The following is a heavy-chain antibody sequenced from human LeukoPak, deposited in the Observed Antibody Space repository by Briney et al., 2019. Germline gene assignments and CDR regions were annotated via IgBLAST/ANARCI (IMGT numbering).Heavy chain of an antibody. D-gene: IGHD5-18*01. CDR2: ISSSSSYI. CDR3: ARDRAYTYGYVGY. V-gene: IGHV3-21*01. Sequence: GGSLRLSCAASGFTFSSYSMNWVRQAPGKGLEWVSSISSSSSYIYYADSVKGRFTISRDNSKNTLYLQMNSLRAEDTAVYYCARDRAYTYGYVGYWGQGTLVTVSS. J-gene: IGHJ4*02. CDR1: GFTFSSYS.